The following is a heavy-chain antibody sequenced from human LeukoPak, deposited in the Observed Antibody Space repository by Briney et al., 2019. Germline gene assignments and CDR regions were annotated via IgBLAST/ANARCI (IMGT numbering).Heavy chain of an antibody. CDR2: ISGSGDTT. Sequence: GGSLRLSCAASGFTFSGNAMSWVRQAPGKGLEWVSAISGSGDTTYYADSVKGRFTISRDNSKNMLYLQTNSLRAEDTAVYYCAKDRRYCSGGSCYFEYWGQGTLVTVSS. CDR3: AKDRRYCSGGSCYFEY. V-gene: IGHV3-23*01. J-gene: IGHJ4*02. CDR1: GFTFSGNA. D-gene: IGHD2-15*01.